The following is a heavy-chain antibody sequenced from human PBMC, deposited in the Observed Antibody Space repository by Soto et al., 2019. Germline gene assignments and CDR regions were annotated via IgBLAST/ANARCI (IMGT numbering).Heavy chain of an antibody. V-gene: IGHV1-8*01. CDR2: MNPNSGNT. J-gene: IGHJ4*02. CDR3: VRFRSSGYGDYAYFDY. D-gene: IGHD4-17*01. Sequence: ASVKVSCKASGYTFTSYDINWVRQATGQGLEWMGWMNPNSGNTGYAQKFQGRVTMTRNTSISTAYMELSSLRSEDAAVYYCVRFRSSGYGDYAYFDYWGQGTLVTVSS. CDR1: GYTFTSYD.